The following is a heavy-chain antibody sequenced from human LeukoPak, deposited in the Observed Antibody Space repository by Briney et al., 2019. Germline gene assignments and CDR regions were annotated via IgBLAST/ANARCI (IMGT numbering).Heavy chain of an antibody. V-gene: IGHV3-33*01. J-gene: IGHJ4*02. CDR1: GFTFSSYG. D-gene: IGHD6-6*01. Sequence: GGSLRLSCAASGFTFSSYGMHWVRQAPGKGLEWVAVIWYDGSNKYYADSVKGRFTISRDNSKNTLYLQMNSLRSEDTAVYYCARFINRRRLPARYFDYWGQGTLVTVSS. CDR2: IWYDGSNK. CDR3: ARFINRRRLPARYFDY.